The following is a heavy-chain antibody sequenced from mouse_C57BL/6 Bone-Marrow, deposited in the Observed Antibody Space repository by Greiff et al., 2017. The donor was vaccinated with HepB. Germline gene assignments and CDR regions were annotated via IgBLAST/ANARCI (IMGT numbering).Heavy chain of an antibody. Sequence: EVNVVESGEGLVKPGGSLKLSCAASGFTFSSYAMSWVRQTPEKRLEWVAYISSGGDYIYYADTVKGRFTISRDNARNTLYLQMSSLKSEDTAMYYCTREGLLRYWYFDVWGTGTTVTVSS. CDR3: TREGLLRYWYFDV. CDR2: ISSGGDYI. V-gene: IGHV5-9-1*02. CDR1: GFTFSSYA. J-gene: IGHJ1*03. D-gene: IGHD1-1*01.